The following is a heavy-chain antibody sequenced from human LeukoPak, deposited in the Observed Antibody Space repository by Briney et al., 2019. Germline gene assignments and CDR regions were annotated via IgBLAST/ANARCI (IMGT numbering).Heavy chain of an antibody. V-gene: IGHV1-58*02. CDR1: GFTFTSSA. J-gene: IGHJ4*02. D-gene: IGHD1-14*01. Sequence: SVKVSCKASGFTFTSSAMQWVRQARGQRLEWIGWIVVGSGNTNYAQKFQERVTITRDMSTSTAYMELRSLRSDDTAVYYCARNFHPGNWDYWGQGTLVTVSS. CDR2: IVVGSGNT. CDR3: ARNFHPGNWDY.